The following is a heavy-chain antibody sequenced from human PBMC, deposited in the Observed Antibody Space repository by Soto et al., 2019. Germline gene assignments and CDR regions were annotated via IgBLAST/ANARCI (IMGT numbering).Heavy chain of an antibody. CDR2: ISYDGSNK. CDR3: ASASYLNCFDP. J-gene: IGHJ5*02. Sequence: QVQLVESGGGVVQPGRSLRLSCAASGVTFSSYGMHWVRQAPGKGLEWVAVISYDGSNKYYADSVKGRFTISRDNSKNTLYLQMNSLRAEDTAVYYCASASYLNCFDPWGQGTLVTVSS. D-gene: IGHD3-10*01. V-gene: IGHV3-30*03. CDR1: GVTFSSYG.